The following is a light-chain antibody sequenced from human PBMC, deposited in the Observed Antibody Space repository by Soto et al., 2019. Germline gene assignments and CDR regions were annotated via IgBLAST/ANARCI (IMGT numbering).Light chain of an antibody. CDR2: AAS. J-gene: IGKJ1*01. CDR1: QSSSSY. CDR3: QQTYSTPPT. Sequence: DIQMTQSPSSLSASVGDGVTITCRASQSSSSYLNWYQQKPGKAPKLLIYAASSLQSGVPSRFSGSGSGTDFTLTISSLQPEDFATYYCQQTYSTPPTFGQGTKVEIK. V-gene: IGKV1-39*01.